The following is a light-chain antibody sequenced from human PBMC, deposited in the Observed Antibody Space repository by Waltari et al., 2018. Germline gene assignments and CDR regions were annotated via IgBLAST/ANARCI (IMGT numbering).Light chain of an antibody. V-gene: IGKV3-15*01. CDR1: QSVSRN. CDR3: HQYSSWPPMFT. Sequence: EIVMTQSPATLSVSPGEGATLSCRASQSVSRNLAWYQQRPGQAPRLPCYGASTRATGIPARFSGSGSGTEFTLTISSLQSEDSAVYYCHQYSSWPPMFTFGQGTKLEIK. J-gene: IGKJ2*01. CDR2: GAS.